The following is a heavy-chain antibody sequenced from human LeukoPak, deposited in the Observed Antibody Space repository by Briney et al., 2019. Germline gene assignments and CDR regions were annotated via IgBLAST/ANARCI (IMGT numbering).Heavy chain of an antibody. CDR3: ARRGTWQGYDY. CDR2: IYASGST. V-gene: IGHV4-4*09. Sequence: SETLSLTCTVSGGSISSYYWRWIRQPPGKGLEWIGYIYASGSTNYNPSLKSRVTISIDTSKNQFSLSLSSVTAADTAVYYCARRGTWQGYDYWGQGTLVTVSS. CDR1: GGSISSYY. D-gene: IGHD5-12*01. J-gene: IGHJ4*02.